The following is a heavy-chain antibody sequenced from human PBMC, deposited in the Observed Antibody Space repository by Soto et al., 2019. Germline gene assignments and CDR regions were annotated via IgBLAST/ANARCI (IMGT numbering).Heavy chain of an antibody. V-gene: IGHV1-18*01. CDR3: ARAGSSTSWLGILATGAQGVEFDF. CDR2: ISPYNGKT. D-gene: IGHD6-13*01. CDR1: GYTFISYG. J-gene: IGHJ4*02. Sequence: ASVKVSCKASGYTFISYGISWVRQAPGQGLEWMGWISPYNGKTNYAQTFQGRATMTTDTSTSTAYMELRSLRSDDTAVYYCARAGSSTSWLGILATGAQGVEFDFWGKETLVTVPS.